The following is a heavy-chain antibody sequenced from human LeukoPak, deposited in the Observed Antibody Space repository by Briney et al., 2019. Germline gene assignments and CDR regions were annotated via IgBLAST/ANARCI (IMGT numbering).Heavy chain of an antibody. J-gene: IGHJ6*03. V-gene: IGHV4-39*07. D-gene: IGHD4-17*01. CDR3: ARLTVTTKSFSRRNYYYYMDV. CDR1: GGSISSSSYY. CDR2: INHSGST. Sequence: SETLSLTCTVSGGSISSSSYYWSWIRQPPGKGLEWIGEINHSGSTNYNPSLKSRVTISVDTSKNQFSLKLSSVTAADTAVYYCARLTVTTKSFSRRNYYYYMDVWGKGTTVTISS.